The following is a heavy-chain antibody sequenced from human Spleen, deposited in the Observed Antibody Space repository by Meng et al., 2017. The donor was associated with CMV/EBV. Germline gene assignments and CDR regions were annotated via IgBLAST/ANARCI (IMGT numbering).Heavy chain of an antibody. V-gene: IGHV4-4*02. Sequence: QVQLQESGPGLVKPSGTLSLTCAVSGGSISSSNLWTWVRQVPGKGLEWIGEIYHSGSTNYNPSLKSRVTISVDKFKNQFSLKLGSVTAADTAVYYCARIERRRILKYCGSDCSTTDYWGQGTLVHRLL. D-gene: IGHD2-21*02. J-gene: IGHJ4*02. CDR3: ARIERRRILKYCGSDCSTTDY. CDR2: IYHSGST. CDR1: GGSISSSNL.